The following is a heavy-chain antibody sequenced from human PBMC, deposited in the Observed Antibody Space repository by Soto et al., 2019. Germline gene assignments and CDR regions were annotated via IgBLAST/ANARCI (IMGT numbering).Heavy chain of an antibody. CDR1: GGTFSSHA. V-gene: IGHV1-69*13. D-gene: IGHD2-15*01. Sequence: SVKVSCKASGGTFSSHAISWVRQAPGQGLEWMGGIIPIFGTANYAQKFQGRVTITADESTSTAYMELSSLRSEDTAVYYCARVGRRLGYCSGGSCYFSFDYWGQGTLVTVSS. J-gene: IGHJ4*02. CDR2: IIPIFGTA. CDR3: ARVGRRLGYCSGGSCYFSFDY.